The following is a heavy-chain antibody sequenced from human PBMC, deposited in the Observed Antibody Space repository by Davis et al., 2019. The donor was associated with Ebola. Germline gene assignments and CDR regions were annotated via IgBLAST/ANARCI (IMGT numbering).Heavy chain of an antibody. CDR2: YYYTGST. CDR1: GGFVSSGGYS. D-gene: IGHD6-6*01. CDR3: ARQSSSSWGDY. J-gene: IGHJ4*02. V-gene: IGHV4-30-2*03. Sequence: SETLSLTCAVSGGFVSSGGYSWNWIRQPPGKGLEWIGYYYYTGSTYYNPSLKSRVTISVDTSKNHFSLKLSSVTAADTAVYYCARQSSSSWGDYWGQGTLVTVSS.